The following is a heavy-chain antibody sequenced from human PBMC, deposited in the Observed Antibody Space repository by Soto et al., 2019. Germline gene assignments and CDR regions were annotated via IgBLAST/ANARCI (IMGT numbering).Heavy chain of an antibody. Sequence: QVQLVESGGGVVQPGRSLRLSCAASGFTFSSYGMHWVRQAPGKGLEWVAVIWYDGSNKYYADSVKGRFTISRDNSKNTLYLQMNSLRAEDTAVYYCARDSCGAMVTADFDYWGQGTLVTVSS. V-gene: IGHV3-33*01. CDR3: ARDSCGAMVTADFDY. J-gene: IGHJ4*02. CDR1: GFTFSSYG. D-gene: IGHD5-18*01. CDR2: IWYDGSNK.